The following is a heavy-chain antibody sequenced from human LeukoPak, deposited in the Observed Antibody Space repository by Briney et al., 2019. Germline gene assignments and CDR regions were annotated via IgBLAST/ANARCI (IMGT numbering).Heavy chain of an antibody. CDR1: GYTFTGYY. V-gene: IGHV1-2*02. D-gene: IGHD2-21*02. J-gene: IGHJ5*02. Sequence: GASVKVSCKASGYTFTGYYMHWVRQAPGQGLEWMGWINPNSGGTNYAQKFQGRVTMTRDTSISTAYMELSRLRSDDTAVYYCARDRKAIVVVTAIPRYSWFDPWGQGTLVTVSS. CDR3: ARDRKAIVVVTAIPRYSWFDP. CDR2: INPNSGGT.